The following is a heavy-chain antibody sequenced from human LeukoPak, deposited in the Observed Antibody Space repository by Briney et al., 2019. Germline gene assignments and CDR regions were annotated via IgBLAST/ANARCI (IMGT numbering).Heavy chain of an antibody. Sequence: SETLSLTCTVSGGSISSYYWSWIRQPPGKGLEWIGYIYYSGSTNYNPSLKSRVTISVDTSKTQFSLKLSSVTAADTAVYYCARLGARVDYWGQGTLVTVSS. CDR3: ARLGARVDY. CDR2: IYYSGST. D-gene: IGHD6-6*01. V-gene: IGHV4-59*08. J-gene: IGHJ4*02. CDR1: GGSISSYY.